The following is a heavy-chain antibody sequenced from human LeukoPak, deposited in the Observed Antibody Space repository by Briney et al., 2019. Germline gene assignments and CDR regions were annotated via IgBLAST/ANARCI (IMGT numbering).Heavy chain of an antibody. Sequence: SVKVSCKASGGTFSSYAISWVRQAPGQGLEWMGGVIPIFGTANYAQKFQGRVTITTDESTSTAYMELSSLRSEDTAVYYCAMDYYGSGSYSYDYYYYYMDVWGKGTTVTVSS. J-gene: IGHJ6*03. CDR2: VIPIFGTA. D-gene: IGHD3-10*01. CDR3: AMDYYGSGSYSYDYYYYYMDV. V-gene: IGHV1-69*05. CDR1: GGTFSSYA.